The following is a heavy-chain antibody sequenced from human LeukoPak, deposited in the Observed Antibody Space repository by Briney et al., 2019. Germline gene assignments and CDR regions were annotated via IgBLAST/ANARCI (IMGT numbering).Heavy chain of an antibody. J-gene: IGHJ4*02. CDR2: LQSDGNNR. CDR3: AKNWATYYFDY. Sequence: GGSLGLSCAASGFTLSRYAMHWVRQAPGKGLEWVAFLQSDGNNRYYADSVKGRFTISRDNSKNTLFLQMSSLRAEDTAVYYCAKNWATYYFDYWGQGTLSPSPQ. D-gene: IGHD3-16*01. CDR1: GFTLSRYA. V-gene: IGHV3-30*02.